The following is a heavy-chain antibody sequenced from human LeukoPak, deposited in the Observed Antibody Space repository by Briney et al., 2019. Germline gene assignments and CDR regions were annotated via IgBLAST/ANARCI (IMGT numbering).Heavy chain of an antibody. CDR2: ISSSSTYI. V-gene: IGHV3-21*01. D-gene: IGHD3-3*01. J-gene: IGHJ4*02. Sequence: GGSLRLSCAASGFTFSSYSMNWVRQAPGKGMEWVSSISSSSTYIYYADSLKGRFTISRDNAKNSLYLQMNSLRAEDTAVYYCARTIFGVVAYFDYWGQGTLVTVSP. CDR3: ARTIFGVVAYFDY. CDR1: GFTFSSYS.